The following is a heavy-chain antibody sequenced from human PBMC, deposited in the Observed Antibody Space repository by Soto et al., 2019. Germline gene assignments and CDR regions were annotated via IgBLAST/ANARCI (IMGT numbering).Heavy chain of an antibody. CDR3: ARGRWLRSFDY. CDR2: INHSGST. CDR1: GGSFSGYY. J-gene: IGHJ4*02. V-gene: IGHV4-34*01. Sequence: PSETLSLTCAVYGGSFSGYYWSWIRQPPGKGLEWIGEINHSGSTNYNPSLKSRVTISVDTSKNQFSLKLSSVTAADTAVYYCARGRWLRSFDYWGQGTLVTVSS. D-gene: IGHD5-12*01.